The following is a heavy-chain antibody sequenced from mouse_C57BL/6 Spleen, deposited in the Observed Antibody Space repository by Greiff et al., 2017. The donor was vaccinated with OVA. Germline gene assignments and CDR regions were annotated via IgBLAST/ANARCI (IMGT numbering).Heavy chain of an antibody. D-gene: IGHD1-1*01. CDR2: IYPRSGNT. V-gene: IGHV1-81*01. CDR1: GYTFTSYG. CDR3: AILGCTTVVATESRYFDV. Sequence: QVHVKQSGAELARPGASVKLSCKASGYTFTSYGISWVKQRPGQGLEWIGEIYPRSGNTYYNEKFKGKATLTADKSSSTAYMELRSLTSEDSAVYFCAILGCTTVVATESRYFDVWGTGTTVTVSS. J-gene: IGHJ1*03.